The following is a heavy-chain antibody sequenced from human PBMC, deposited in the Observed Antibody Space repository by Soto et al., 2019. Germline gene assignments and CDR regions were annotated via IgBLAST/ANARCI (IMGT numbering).Heavy chain of an antibody. J-gene: IGHJ5*02. D-gene: IGHD6-25*01. CDR3: ARGGSSGYGWFDP. V-gene: IGHV4-59*01. CDR2: IYYSGST. CDR1: GGSIRSYY. Sequence: PSETLSLTCTFSGGSIRSYYWSLIRQPPGKGLEWIGYIYYSGSTNYNPSLKSRVTISVDTSKNQFSLKLSSVTAADTAVYYCARGGSSGYGWFDPWGQGTLVTVSS.